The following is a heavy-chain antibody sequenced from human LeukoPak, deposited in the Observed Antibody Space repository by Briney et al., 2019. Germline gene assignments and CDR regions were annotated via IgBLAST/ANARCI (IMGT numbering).Heavy chain of an antibody. CDR1: GFTFSSYW. V-gene: IGHV3-74*01. D-gene: IGHD3-22*01. Sequence: PGGSLRLSCAASGFTFSSYWMHWVRQAPGKGLVWVSRINSDGSSTSYADSVKGRFTISRDNAKNTLYLQMNSLGAEDTAVYYCARDSGGYYYVGFDYWGQGTLVTASS. CDR3: ARDSGGYYYVGFDY. J-gene: IGHJ4*02. CDR2: INSDGSST.